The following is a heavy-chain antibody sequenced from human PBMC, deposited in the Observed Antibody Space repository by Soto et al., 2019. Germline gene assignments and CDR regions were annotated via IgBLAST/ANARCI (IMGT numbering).Heavy chain of an antibody. CDR1: GFTFTSSA. V-gene: IGHV1-58*02. D-gene: IGHD3-22*01. Sequence: SVKVSCKASGFTFTSSAMQWVRQARGQRLEWIGWIVVGSGNTNYAQKFQERVTITRDMSTSTAYMELSSLRSEDTAVYYCAADRYYYDSSGPYDAFDIWGQGTMVTV. CDR3: AADRYYYDSSGPYDAFDI. CDR2: IVVGSGNT. J-gene: IGHJ3*02.